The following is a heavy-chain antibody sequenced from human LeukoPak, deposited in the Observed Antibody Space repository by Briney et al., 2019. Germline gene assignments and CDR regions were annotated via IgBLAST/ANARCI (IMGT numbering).Heavy chain of an antibody. Sequence: GGSLRLSCAASGFTLSSYSMNWVRQAPGRGLEWVSYISGGSSTIYNADSVKGRFTISRDNAKNLLYLLMDTLRAEDTAVYYCARVGSNQWLDYWGRGTLVTVSS. CDR1: GFTLSSYS. V-gene: IGHV3-48*01. CDR2: ISGGSSTI. D-gene: IGHD6-19*01. CDR3: ARVGSNQWLDY. J-gene: IGHJ4*02.